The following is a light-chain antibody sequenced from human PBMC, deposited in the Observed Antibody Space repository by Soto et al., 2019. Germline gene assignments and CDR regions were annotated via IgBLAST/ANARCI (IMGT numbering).Light chain of an antibody. J-gene: IGLJ2*01. CDR1: TSNIGSYT. V-gene: IGLV1-44*01. CDR2: SNS. CDR3: ATWDDTLLVV. Sequence: QSVLTQPPSASGTPGQRVTISCSGSTSNIGSYTVNWYQQLPGTAPKLLIYSNSQRPSGVPDRFSGSKSGTSASLAISGLQSEDEADYYCATWDDTLLVVFGGGTKLTVL.